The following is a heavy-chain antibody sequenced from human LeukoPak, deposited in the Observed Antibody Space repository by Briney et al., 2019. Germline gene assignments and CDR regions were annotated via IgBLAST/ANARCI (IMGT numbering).Heavy chain of an antibody. V-gene: IGHV3-49*04. D-gene: IGHD3-10*02. CDR1: GFIFCDYA. J-gene: IGHJ4*02. CDR3: TRDCSGSYYTRD. Sequence: GRSLRLSCTASGFIFCDYAMSWVRQAPGKGLERVGFIRSKPYGGTTEYAASGKGRFTITRDDCKSIAYLQMNSLKTEDTAVYYCTRDCSGSYYTRDWGQGTLVTVSS. CDR2: IRSKPYGGTT.